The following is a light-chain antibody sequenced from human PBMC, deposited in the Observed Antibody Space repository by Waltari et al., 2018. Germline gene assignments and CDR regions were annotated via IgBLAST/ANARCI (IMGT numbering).Light chain of an antibody. CDR2: DDS. CDR3: QLWDRSTDHPV. CDR1: NIGRKR. Sequence: SYVLTQPPSVSVAPGQTARITCGGNNIGRKRVFWYQQKPGQAPVTVVYDDSDRPSGIPERFSGSNSGNTATLTISRVEAGDEADYYCQLWDRSTDHPVFGGGTKLTVL. J-gene: IGLJ3*02. V-gene: IGLV3-21*02.